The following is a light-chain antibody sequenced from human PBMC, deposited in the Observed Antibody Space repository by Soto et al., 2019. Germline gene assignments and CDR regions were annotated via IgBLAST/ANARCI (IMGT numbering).Light chain of an antibody. Sequence: QSVRTHPPSASGSPGQSVTISCTGTKSDIGVYDFVSWYQHHPGKAPRLIIYEVVQRPSGVPDRFSGSKSGNTASLTVSGLQAADEADYFCKSYAGSNTYVFGSGTKVTVL. CDR1: KSDIGVYDF. J-gene: IGLJ1*01. CDR3: KSYAGSNTYV. V-gene: IGLV2-8*01. CDR2: EVV.